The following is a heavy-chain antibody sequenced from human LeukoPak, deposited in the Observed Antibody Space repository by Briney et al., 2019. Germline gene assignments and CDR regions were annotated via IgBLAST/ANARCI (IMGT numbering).Heavy chain of an antibody. V-gene: IGHV1-18*01. J-gene: IGHJ5*02. Sequence: ASVKVSCKASGYTFTSYGISWVRQAPGQGLEWMGWISAYNGNTNYAQKLQGRVTVTTDTTTSTAYMELRSLRSDDTAVYYCARVPESSGSGGRVDPWGQGTLVTVSS. CDR1: GYTFTSYG. D-gene: IGHD6-19*01. CDR2: ISAYNGNT. CDR3: ARVPESSGSGGRVDP.